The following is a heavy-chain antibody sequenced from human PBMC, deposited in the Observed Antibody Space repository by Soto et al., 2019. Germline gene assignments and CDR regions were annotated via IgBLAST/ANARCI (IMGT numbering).Heavy chain of an antibody. CDR1: GFTFSSYE. Sequence: EVQLVESGGGLVQPGGSLRLSCAASGFTFSSYEMNWVRQAPGKGLEWVSYISSSSSTIYYADSVKGRFTISRDNAKNSLYLQMNSLRDEDTAVYFCARGLAARPSWFDPWGQGTLVTVSS. V-gene: IGHV3-48*03. CDR3: ARGLAARPSWFDP. D-gene: IGHD6-6*01. J-gene: IGHJ5*02. CDR2: ISSSSSTI.